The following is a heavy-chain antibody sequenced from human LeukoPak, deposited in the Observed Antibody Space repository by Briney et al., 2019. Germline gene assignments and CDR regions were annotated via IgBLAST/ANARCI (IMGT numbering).Heavy chain of an antibody. Sequence: TGGSLRLSCAASGFTFSSYSMNWVRQAPGEGLEGVSSIRSSSSYIYYADSVKGRFTISRDNAKNSLYLQMNSLRAEDTAVYYCAREGSGSQYYFDYWGQGTLVTVSS. CDR3: AREGSGSQYYFDY. J-gene: IGHJ4*02. D-gene: IGHD3-10*01. V-gene: IGHV3-21*01. CDR1: GFTFSSYS. CDR2: IRSSSSYI.